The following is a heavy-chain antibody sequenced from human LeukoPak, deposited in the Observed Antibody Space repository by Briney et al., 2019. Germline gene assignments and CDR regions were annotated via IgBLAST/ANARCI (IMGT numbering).Heavy chain of an antibody. CDR2: ISGSGGST. V-gene: IGHV3-23*01. CDR1: GFTFSSYA. Sequence: GGSLRLSCAASGFTFSSYAMSWVRQAPGKGLEWVSAISGSGGSTYYADAVKGRFTISRDNSKNTLYLQMNSLRAEDTAVYYCAKDLGVMSIAAAGTDYWGQGTLVTVSS. CDR3: AKDLGVMSIAAAGTDY. J-gene: IGHJ4*02. D-gene: IGHD6-13*01.